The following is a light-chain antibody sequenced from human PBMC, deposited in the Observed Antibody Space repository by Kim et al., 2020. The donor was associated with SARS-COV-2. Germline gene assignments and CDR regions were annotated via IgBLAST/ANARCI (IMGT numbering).Light chain of an antibody. CDR2: WAS. CDR1: RSLLHSNGYHH. Sequence: DFVMTQSPLSLPVIPGEPASISCRSSRSLLHSNGYHHLDWYLQRPGQSPQLLIYWASNRASGVPDRFSGSASGTDFTLKISRVEAEDVGVYYCMQTLGVPLAFGQGTKVDIK. J-gene: IGKJ1*01. V-gene: IGKV2-28*01. CDR3: MQTLGVPLA.